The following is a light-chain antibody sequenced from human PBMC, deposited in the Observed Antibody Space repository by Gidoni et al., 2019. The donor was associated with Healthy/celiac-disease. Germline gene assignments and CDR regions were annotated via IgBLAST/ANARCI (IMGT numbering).Light chain of an antibody. J-gene: IGKJ2*01. CDR1: QSVSSSY. CDR2: GAT. CDR3: QQYGSSPYT. Sequence: EIVLTPPPGTLSLSPGERDTLSCRASQSVSSSYLAWYQQKPGQAPRLLIYGATSRATGIPDRFSGSGTETDFTLTISRLEPEDFAVYYCQQYGSSPYTFGQGTKLEIK. V-gene: IGKV3-20*01.